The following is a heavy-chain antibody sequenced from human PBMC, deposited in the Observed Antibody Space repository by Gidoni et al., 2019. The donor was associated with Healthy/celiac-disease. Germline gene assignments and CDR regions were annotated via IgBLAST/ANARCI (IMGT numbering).Heavy chain of an antibody. D-gene: IGHD6-13*01. CDR3: ARVPSRYSSSSRRGMDV. V-gene: IGHV4-31*03. CDR2: IYYSGST. J-gene: IGHJ6*02. CDR1: GGSLSHGGYY. Sequence: QVQLKPSGPGLVTPSQTLSLTCTLSGGSLSHGGYYCSWHRQHPRNGLQWIGYIYYSGSTYYNPSLKSRVTISVDTSKNQFSRKLTSVTAADTAVYYCARVPSRYSSSSRRGMDVWGQGTTVTVSS.